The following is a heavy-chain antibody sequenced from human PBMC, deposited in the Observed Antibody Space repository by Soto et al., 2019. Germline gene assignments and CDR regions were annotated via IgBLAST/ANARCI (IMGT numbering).Heavy chain of an antibody. CDR1: GFTFSSYA. CDR2: ISGSGGST. D-gene: IGHD3-22*01. Sequence: LRLSCAASGFTFSSYAMSWVRQAPGKGLEWVSAISGSGGSTYYADSVKGRFTISRDNSKNTLYLQMNSLRAEDTAVYYCAKDQAYYYDSSGYYYYFDSWGQGTLVTVS. J-gene: IGHJ4*02. CDR3: AKDQAYYYDSSGYYYYFDS. V-gene: IGHV3-23*01.